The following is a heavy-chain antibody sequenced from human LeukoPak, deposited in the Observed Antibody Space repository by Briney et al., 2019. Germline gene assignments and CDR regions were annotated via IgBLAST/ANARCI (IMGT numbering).Heavy chain of an antibody. Sequence: GGSLRLSCAASGFTFNNYAMSWVRQAPGKGLEWVSTISGSGGSTFYADSVKGRFTISRDNSKNTLYLQMNSLRAEDTAVYYCAKSGCCGFGELFLHIWGQGTMVTVSS. CDR2: ISGSGGST. CDR3: AKSGCCGFGELFLHI. J-gene: IGHJ3*02. V-gene: IGHV3-23*01. CDR1: GFTFNNYA. D-gene: IGHD3-10*01.